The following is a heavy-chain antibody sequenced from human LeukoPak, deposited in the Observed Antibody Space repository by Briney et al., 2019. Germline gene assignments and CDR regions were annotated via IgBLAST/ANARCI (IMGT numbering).Heavy chain of an antibody. V-gene: IGHV4-39*07. D-gene: IGHD3-16*01. CDR1: GGSISSSSYY. CDR3: ARSDYVWGSYI. CDR2: IYYSGST. J-gene: IGHJ4*02. Sequence: SETLSLTCTVSGGSISSSSYYWGWIRQPPGKGLEWIGSIYYSGSTYYNPSLKSRVTISVDTSKNQFSLKLSSVTAADTAVYYCARSDYVWGSYIWGQGTLVTVSS.